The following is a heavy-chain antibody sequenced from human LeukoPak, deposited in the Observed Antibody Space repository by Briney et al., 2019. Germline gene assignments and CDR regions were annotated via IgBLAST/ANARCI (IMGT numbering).Heavy chain of an antibody. Sequence: SVTVSHKASGYTFKNYCISWLRQPPAQGLDWMGWISTYNGHTNYEPKLQGRVNMTTDTSTSTVYMEMRSLRSDDTAVYYCARGFPPRIYYDSSCYYSYYFDYWGQGALVTVFS. CDR1: GYTFKNYC. D-gene: IGHD3-22*01. CDR3: ARGFPPRIYYDSSCYYSYYFDY. CDR2: ISTYNGHT. J-gene: IGHJ4*02. V-gene: IGHV1-18*01.